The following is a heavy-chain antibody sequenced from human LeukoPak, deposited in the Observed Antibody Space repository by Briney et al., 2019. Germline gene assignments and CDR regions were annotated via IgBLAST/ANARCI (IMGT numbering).Heavy chain of an antibody. V-gene: IGHV3-15*01. CDR2: IKSKTDGGTT. CDR3: TTEEHVSSGYCSGGSCYIDY. J-gene: IGHJ4*02. CDR1: AFTFSNAW. Sequence: PGGSLRLSCAASAFTFSNAWMNWVRQAPGKGLEWVGRIKSKTDGGTTDYAAPVKGRFIISRDDSKNTLYLQMNSLKTEDTAVYYCTTEEHVSSGYCSGGSCYIDYGGQGTLVTGSS. D-gene: IGHD2-15*01.